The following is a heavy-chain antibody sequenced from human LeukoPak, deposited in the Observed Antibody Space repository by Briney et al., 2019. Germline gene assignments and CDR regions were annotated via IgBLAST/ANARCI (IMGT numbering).Heavy chain of an antibody. CDR1: GLTVSTSY. J-gene: IGHJ3*02. CDR2: LYSGGKT. CDR3: ARDNYYGSGSLDI. Sequence: GGSLRLSCAASGLTVSTSYMSWVRQAPGKGLEWVSVLYSGGKTYYADSVKGRFTISRDNSKNTLYLQMSSLRAEDTAVYYCARDNYYGSGSLDIWGQGTMVTVSS. D-gene: IGHD3-10*01. V-gene: IGHV3-53*01.